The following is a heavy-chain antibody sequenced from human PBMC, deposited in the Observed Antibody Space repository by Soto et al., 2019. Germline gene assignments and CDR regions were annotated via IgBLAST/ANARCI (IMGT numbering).Heavy chain of an antibody. Sequence: ETLSLTCTISGGSISSNWWGWIRQPPGKGLEWIGYIYYSGTTYYNPSLKSRVTMSVDRSKNQFSLKLSSVTAADTAVYYCARVPSPWGQGTLVTVSS. J-gene: IGHJ5*02. V-gene: IGHV4-28*03. CDR2: IYYSGTT. CDR1: GGSISSNW. CDR3: ARVPSP.